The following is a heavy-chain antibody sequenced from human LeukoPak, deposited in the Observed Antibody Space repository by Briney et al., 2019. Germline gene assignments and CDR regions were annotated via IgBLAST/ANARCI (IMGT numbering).Heavy chain of an antibody. CDR2: IWHDGNNK. Sequence: PGRSLRLSCAASGFIFSSYAMHWVRQAPGKGLEWVAVIWHDGNNKYYADSVKGRFTISRDNFKNTLYLQMNSLRAEDTAVYYCAKDYSIAVTGSDYWGQGTPVTVSS. D-gene: IGHD6-19*01. CDR3: AKDYSIAVTGSDY. V-gene: IGHV3-33*06. CDR1: GFIFSSYA. J-gene: IGHJ4*02.